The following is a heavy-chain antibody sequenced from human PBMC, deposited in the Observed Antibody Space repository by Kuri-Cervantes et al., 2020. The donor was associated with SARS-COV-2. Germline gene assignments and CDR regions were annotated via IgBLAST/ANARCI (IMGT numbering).Heavy chain of an antibody. V-gene: IGHV4-61*02. Sequence: SETLSLTCTVSGGSISSGSYYWSWIRQPAGKGLEYIGRIYTSGNTNYNPSLKSRVIISVDTSKNQLSLKVSSVTAADTAVYYCARGRYSSYYYYYMDVWGKGTTVTVSS. CDR2: IYTSGNT. J-gene: IGHJ6*03. CDR3: ARGRYSSYYYYYMDV. CDR1: GGSISSGSYY. D-gene: IGHD6-19*01.